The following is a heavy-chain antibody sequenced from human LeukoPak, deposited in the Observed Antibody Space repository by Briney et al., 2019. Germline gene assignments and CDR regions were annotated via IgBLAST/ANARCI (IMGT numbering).Heavy chain of an antibody. D-gene: IGHD6-19*01. CDR2: IASDGGAK. Sequence: PGGSLRLSCVASGFSLNNHGMHWVRQAPGKGLEWVSVIASDGGAKFYADSVKGRFTLSRDNPKNMFFLQMNLLTVEDTAMYYCAREATWGQWYFDHWGQGTPVPVSS. J-gene: IGHJ4*02. CDR1: GFSLNNHG. CDR3: AREATWGQWYFDH. V-gene: IGHV3-30*03.